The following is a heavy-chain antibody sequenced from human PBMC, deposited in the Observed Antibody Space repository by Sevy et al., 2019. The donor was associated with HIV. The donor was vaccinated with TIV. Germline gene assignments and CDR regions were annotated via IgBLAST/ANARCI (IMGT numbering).Heavy chain of an antibody. J-gene: IGHJ4*02. D-gene: IGHD3-3*01. Sequence: GGSLRLSCAVSGFTFSTYAMSWVRQAPGKGLEWVSAISGSGGSSTYYADSVKSRFTISRDNSKNTLYLQMNSLRAEDTAVYYCAKDRDFWRAACYFDYWGQGTLVTVSS. CDR1: GFTFSTYA. V-gene: IGHV3-23*01. CDR3: AKDRDFWRAACYFDY. CDR2: ISGSGGSST.